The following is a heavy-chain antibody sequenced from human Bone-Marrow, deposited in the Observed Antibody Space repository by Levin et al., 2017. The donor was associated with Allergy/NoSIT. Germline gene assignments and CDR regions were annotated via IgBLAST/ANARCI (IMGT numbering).Heavy chain of an antibody. Sequence: SGGSLRLSCAASGFTFSNYWMNWVRQAPGKGLEWVANINQDGSEKYYVDSVKGRFTISRDSATNSGYLQMNSLRVEDTAVYYCARAMDVWGKGTTVTVSS. CDR3: ARAMDV. J-gene: IGHJ6*03. V-gene: IGHV3-7*01. CDR1: GFTFSNYW. CDR2: INQDGSEK.